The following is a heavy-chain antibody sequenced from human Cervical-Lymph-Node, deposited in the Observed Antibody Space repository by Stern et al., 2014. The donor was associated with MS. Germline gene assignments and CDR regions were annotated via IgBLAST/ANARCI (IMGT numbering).Heavy chain of an antibody. V-gene: IGHV5-51*01. CDR1: GYSFTIYY. J-gene: IGHJ4*02. Sequence: GQLVQSGAAVKKPGESLKISCKLSGYSFTIYYIAWVRQMPGKGLEWMRLIYPYDSDPTNSPSFQGQVTISADKSITTAYLQWSSLRASDTAMYYCARHVQGFDYWGQGTLVTVSS. CDR2: IYPYDSDP. CDR3: ARHVQGFDY.